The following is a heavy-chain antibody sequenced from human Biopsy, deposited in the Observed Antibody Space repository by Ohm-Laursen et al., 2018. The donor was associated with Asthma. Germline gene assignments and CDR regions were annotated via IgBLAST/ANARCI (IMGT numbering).Heavy chain of an antibody. CDR3: ATGYSGSDWIVYYYSGMEV. Sequence: SVKVSCKGSRDIFSSYGFSWVRQAPGQGLEWMGGIIPISLTPSYARRFRGRVTISADEYTRTAYMEPSSLRSEDTAVYYCATGYSGSDWIVYYYSGMEVWGQGTTVTVSS. D-gene: IGHD5-12*01. CDR1: RDIFSSYG. V-gene: IGHV1-69*13. J-gene: IGHJ6*02. CDR2: IIPISLTP.